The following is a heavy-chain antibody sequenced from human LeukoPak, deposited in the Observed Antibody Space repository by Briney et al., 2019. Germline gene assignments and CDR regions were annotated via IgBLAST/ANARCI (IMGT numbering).Heavy chain of an antibody. Sequence: GASVKVSCKASGYTFTTYGISWVRQAPGQGLEWMGWINPNSGGTNYAQKFQGRVTMTRDTSISTAYMELSRLRSDDTAVYYCAKGIAAPAFYYYYYMDVWGKGTTVTVSS. V-gene: IGHV1-2*02. D-gene: IGHD6-6*01. CDR1: GYTFTTYG. J-gene: IGHJ6*03. CDR3: AKGIAAPAFYYYYYMDV. CDR2: INPNSGGT.